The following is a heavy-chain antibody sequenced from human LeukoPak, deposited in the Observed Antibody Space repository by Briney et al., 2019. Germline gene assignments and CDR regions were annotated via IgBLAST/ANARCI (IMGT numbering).Heavy chain of an antibody. J-gene: IGHJ4*02. D-gene: IGHD2-21*01. Sequence: GGSLRLSCAASGFTFSSYWMSWVRQAPGKGLEWVANIKQDGSEKYYVDSVKGRFTISRDNAKNSLYLQMNSLRAEDTAVYYCAREYCGGDYYYGYWGQGTLVTVSS. CDR1: GFTFSSYW. CDR3: AREYCGGDYYYGY. V-gene: IGHV3-7*01. CDR2: IKQDGSEK.